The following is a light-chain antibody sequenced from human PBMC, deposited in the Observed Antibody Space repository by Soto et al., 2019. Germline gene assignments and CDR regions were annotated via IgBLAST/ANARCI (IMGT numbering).Light chain of an antibody. CDR1: SSDVGAYNY. CDR3: TSYAGSTIRV. J-gene: IGLJ3*02. Sequence: QSVLTQPPSASGSPGQSVTISCTGSSSDVGAYNYVSWYQQYPGKAPKLMIYEVSKRPSGVPDRFSGSKSGKTASLTVSGLQPEDEADYYCTSYAGSTIRVFGGGTKLTVL. V-gene: IGLV2-8*01. CDR2: EVS.